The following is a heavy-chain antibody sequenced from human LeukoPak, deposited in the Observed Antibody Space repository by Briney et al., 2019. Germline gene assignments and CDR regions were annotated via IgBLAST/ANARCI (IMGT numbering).Heavy chain of an antibody. CDR2: TRGDGGST. CDR1: GFSFDDYA. Sequence: PGGSLRLSCAASGFSFDDYAMHWVRQAPGKGLEWFSLTRGDGGSTYYADSVKGRFTISRDNSKNTLYLQMTSLRAEDTAVYYCAKDPTYYYGSGSYVYWGQGTLVTVSS. J-gene: IGHJ4*02. D-gene: IGHD3-10*01. CDR3: AKDPTYYYGSGSYVY. V-gene: IGHV3-43*02.